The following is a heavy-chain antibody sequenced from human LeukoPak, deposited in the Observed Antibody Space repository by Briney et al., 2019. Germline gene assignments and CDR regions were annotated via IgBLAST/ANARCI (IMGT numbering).Heavy chain of an antibody. CDR3: AKDLRAGYDFWSGYYAFDI. CDR1: GFTFSSYA. Sequence: GGSLRLSCAASGFTFSSYAMSWVRQAPGKGLEWVSAISGSGGSTHYADSVKGRFTISRDNSKNTLYLQMNSLRAEDTAVYYCAKDLRAGYDFWSGYYAFDIWGQGTMVTVSS. D-gene: IGHD3-3*01. CDR2: ISGSGGST. V-gene: IGHV3-23*01. J-gene: IGHJ3*02.